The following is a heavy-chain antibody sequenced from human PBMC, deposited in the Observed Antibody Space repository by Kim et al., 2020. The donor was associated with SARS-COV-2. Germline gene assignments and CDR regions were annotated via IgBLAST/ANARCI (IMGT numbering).Heavy chain of an antibody. D-gene: IGHD3-9*01. J-gene: IGHJ4*02. V-gene: IGHV3-23*03. CDR2: IYFDGPAT. CDR3: ARGRAGSDWFWDN. CDR1: GFSFNTFA. Sequence: GGSLRLSCAASGFSFNTFAMSWVRQAPGKGLEWVSSIYFDGPATYYADFVKGRFTISRDNSKNTLYLQMDSLRAEDTALSYCARGRAGSDWFWDNWGQG.